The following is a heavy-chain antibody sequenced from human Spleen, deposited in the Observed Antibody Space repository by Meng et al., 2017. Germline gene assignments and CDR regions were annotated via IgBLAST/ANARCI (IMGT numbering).Heavy chain of an antibody. V-gene: IGHV4-34*01. J-gene: IGHJ4*02. CDR2: INQSGST. CDR1: GGSFSGIY. CDR3: AGGGVVAWEVLQY. D-gene: IGHD1-26*01. Sequence: VQRQQWGAGRLKRSETLSLTCVVYGGSFSGIYWSWLGHPPGKGLEWIGEINQSGSTNYNPFLKSRATISIDSYKNHFSLKLTSVTAADTAVYYCAGGGVVAWEVLQYLGQGTLVTVSS.